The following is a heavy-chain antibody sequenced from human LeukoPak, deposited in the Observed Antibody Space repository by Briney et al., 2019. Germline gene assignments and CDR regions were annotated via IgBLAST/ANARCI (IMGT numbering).Heavy chain of an antibody. V-gene: IGHV1-8*01. CDR2: MNPNSGNT. CDR1: GYTFTSYD. Sequence: ASVKVSCKASGYTFTSYDTNWVRQATGQGLEWVGWMNPNSGNTGYAQKFQGRVTMTRNTSISTAYMELSSLRSEDTAVYYCARGSGIAVAGYYYYYGMDVWGQGTTVTVSS. CDR3: ARGSGIAVAGYYYYYGMDV. J-gene: IGHJ6*02. D-gene: IGHD6-19*01.